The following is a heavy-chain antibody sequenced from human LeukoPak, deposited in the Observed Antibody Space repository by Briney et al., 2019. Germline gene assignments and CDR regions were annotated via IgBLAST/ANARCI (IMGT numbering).Heavy chain of an antibody. V-gene: IGHV1-69*13. D-gene: IGHD6-6*01. J-gene: IGHJ5*02. CDR2: IIPIFGTA. CDR1: GGTFSSYA. Sequence: ASVKVSCKASGGTFSSYAISWVRQAPGQGLEWMGGIIPIFGTANYAQKFQGRVTITADESTSTAYVELSSLRSEDTAVYYCARGGSRAARDWFDPWGQGTLVTVSS. CDR3: ARGGSRAARDWFDP.